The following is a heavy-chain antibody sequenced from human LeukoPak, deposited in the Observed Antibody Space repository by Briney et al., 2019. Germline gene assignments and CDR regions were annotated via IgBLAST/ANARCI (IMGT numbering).Heavy chain of an antibody. CDR1: GGSISRSYYY. J-gene: IGHJ5*02. V-gene: IGHV4-39*01. CDR2: VYYSGKT. D-gene: IGHD6-19*01. CDR3: ARHEHKAVAGDT. Sequence: SETLSLTCTVSGGSISRSYYYWGWIRQPPGKGLEWVGSVYYSGKTFYSPSLESRVTISVDTSKNHFSLRLISVTAADTAMYYCARHEHKAVAGDTWGQGTLVTVSS.